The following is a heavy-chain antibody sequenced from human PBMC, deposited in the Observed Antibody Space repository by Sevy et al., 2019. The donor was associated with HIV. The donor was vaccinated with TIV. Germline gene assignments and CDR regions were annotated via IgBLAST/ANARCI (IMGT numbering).Heavy chain of an antibody. Sequence: GGSLRLSCAASGFAFDSYALYWVRQAPGKGLEWIAVISYDGSYKHYADSLKGRFTISRDNSKNTLFLQMNSLITEDTAVYYGARDAAGGPYGDTWHSNWFDPWGQGTLVTVSS. D-gene: IGHD2-2*02. V-gene: IGHV3-30*04. CDR3: ARDAAGGPYGDTWHSNWFDP. CDR1: GFAFDSYA. J-gene: IGHJ5*02. CDR2: ISYDGSYK.